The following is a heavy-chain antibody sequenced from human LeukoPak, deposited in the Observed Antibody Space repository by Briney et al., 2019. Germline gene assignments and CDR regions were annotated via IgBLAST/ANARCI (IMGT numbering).Heavy chain of an antibody. Sequence: GGSLRLSCAASGFTFSSYGMHWVRQAPGKGLEWVAVISYDGSNKYYADSVKGRFTISRDNSKNTLYLQMNSLRAEDTAVYYCAKDHHLLSRGYSYGPFDYWGQGTLVTVSS. CDR1: GFTFSSYG. V-gene: IGHV3-30*18. CDR3: AKDHHLLSRGYSYGPFDY. CDR2: ISYDGSNK. J-gene: IGHJ4*02. D-gene: IGHD5-18*01.